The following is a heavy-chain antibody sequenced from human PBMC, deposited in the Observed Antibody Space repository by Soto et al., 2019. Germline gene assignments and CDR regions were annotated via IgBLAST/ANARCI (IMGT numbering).Heavy chain of an antibody. CDR2: INNSGST. V-gene: IGHV4-34*01. CDR1: GGSFSCYY. CDR3: ARRRYPRPFDY. D-gene: IGHD3-16*02. Sequence: NPSETRSRTCAVYGGSFSCYYWSWLRQPPGKGLEWIGEINNSGSTKYTPSLKSRVTIAVDTSKNQFSLKLRSVIAADTAVYYCARRRYPRPFDYWGQGTLVTVSS. J-gene: IGHJ4*02.